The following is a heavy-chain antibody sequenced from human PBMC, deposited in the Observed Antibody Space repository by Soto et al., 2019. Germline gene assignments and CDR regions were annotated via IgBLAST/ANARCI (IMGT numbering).Heavy chain of an antibody. CDR1: GGSISSNY. CDR3: ARVAGMSSWNYFDY. CDR2: IYYTGST. J-gene: IGHJ4*02. D-gene: IGHD3-3*01. Sequence: QVQLQESGPGLVKPSETLSLTCTVSGGSISSNYWSWIRQPPGKGLEWIGYIYYTGSTNYNPSLKSRVTLSVDTSKNQFSLKLSSVTAADTAVYYCARVAGMSSWNYFDYWGQGTLVTVSS. V-gene: IGHV4-59*01.